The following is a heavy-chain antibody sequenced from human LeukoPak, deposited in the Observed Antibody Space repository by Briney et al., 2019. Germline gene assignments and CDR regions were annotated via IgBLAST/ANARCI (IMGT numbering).Heavy chain of an antibody. D-gene: IGHD4-17*01. CDR3: AKAAGYGDYGNY. CDR2: ISGSGGST. V-gene: IGHV3-23*01. J-gene: IGHJ4*02. Sequence: PGGSLRLSCAASGFTFSSYAMSWIRQAPGKGLEWVSAISGSGGSTYYADSVKGRFTISRDNSKNTPYLQMNSLRAEDTAVYYCAKAAGYGDYGNYWGQGTLVTVSS. CDR1: GFTFSSYA.